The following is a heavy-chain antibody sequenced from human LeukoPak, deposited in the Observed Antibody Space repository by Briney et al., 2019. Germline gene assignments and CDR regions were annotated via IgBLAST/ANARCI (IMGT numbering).Heavy chain of an antibody. J-gene: IGHJ4*02. CDR3: ARQGRGSSAGFDY. CDR1: GGSISSFY. Sequence: PSETLSLTCTVSGGSISSFYWSWIRQPPGKGLEWIGYIYYTGSTNYNPSHKSRVTISLDTSKNQFSLKLSSVTAADTAVYYCARQGRGSSAGFDYWGQGTLVTVSS. D-gene: IGHD6-13*01. CDR2: IYYTGST. V-gene: IGHV4-59*08.